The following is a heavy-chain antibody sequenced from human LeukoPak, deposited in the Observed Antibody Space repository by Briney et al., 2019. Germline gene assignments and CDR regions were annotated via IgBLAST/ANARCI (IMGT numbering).Heavy chain of an antibody. J-gene: IGHJ4*02. CDR2: IYHSGST. V-gene: IGHV4-39*07. D-gene: IGHD5-24*01. CDR3: ARAARWLQLGGGGGYFDY. CDR1: GGSISSSSYY. Sequence: PSETLSLTCTVSGGSISSSSYYWGWIRQPPGKGLEWIGSIYHSGSTNYNPSLKSRVTISVDKSKNQFSLKLSSVTAADTAVYYCARAARWLQLGGGGGYFDYWGQGTLVTVSS.